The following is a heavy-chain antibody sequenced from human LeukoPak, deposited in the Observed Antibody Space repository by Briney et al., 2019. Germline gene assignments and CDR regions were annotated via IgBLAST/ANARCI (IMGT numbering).Heavy chain of an antibody. J-gene: IGHJ4*02. D-gene: IGHD3-16*01. CDR2: ISYNGDET. Sequence: GGSLRLSCAGSGFTLSNYYMHWVRQAPGKGLEYVSAISYNGDETYYGNSVKGRFTISRDNSKNTLYLQMGSLRPEDTAVYYCARDPSVGGFSGSELDFWGQGTLVTVSS. V-gene: IGHV3-64*01. CDR3: ARDPSVGGFSGSELDF. CDR1: GFTLSNYY.